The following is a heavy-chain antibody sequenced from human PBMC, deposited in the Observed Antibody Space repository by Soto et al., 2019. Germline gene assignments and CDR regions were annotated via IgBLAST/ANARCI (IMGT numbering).Heavy chain of an antibody. V-gene: IGHV1-18*01. CDR3: ARDQFPLMELRGTFDP. J-gene: IGHJ5*02. D-gene: IGHD1-7*01. Sequence: QVQLVQSGAEVKKPGASVKVSCKASGYTFTSYGISWVRQAPGQGLEWMGWVSAYNGNTTYAQKLQGRVTMTTDTSTSTAYMELRSLRSDDTAVYYCARDQFPLMELRGTFDPWGQGTLVTVSS. CDR1: GYTFTSYG. CDR2: VSAYNGNT.